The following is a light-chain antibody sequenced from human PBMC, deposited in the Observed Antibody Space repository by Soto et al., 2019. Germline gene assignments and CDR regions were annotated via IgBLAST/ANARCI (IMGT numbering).Light chain of an antibody. J-gene: IGKJ1*01. Sequence: DVQMPQSPSTLSASVGDRGTITCRASQSISNWLAWYQQKPGTAPQVLIYHASNLQSGVPSRFSCSGSGTEFTLTISSLQPDDLATYYCQQYNSYSFGQGTKVDI. V-gene: IGKV1-5*01. CDR1: QSISNW. CDR3: QQYNSYS. CDR2: HAS.